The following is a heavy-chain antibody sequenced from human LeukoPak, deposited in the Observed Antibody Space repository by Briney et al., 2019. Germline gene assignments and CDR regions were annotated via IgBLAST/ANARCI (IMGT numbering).Heavy chain of an antibody. CDR3: ARYHSMDGPGRQNNWFDP. V-gene: IGHV4-34*01. J-gene: IGHJ5*02. CDR1: GGSFSGYY. Sequence: SGTLSLTCAVYGGSFSGYYWSWIRQPPGKGLEWIGEINHSGSTNYNPSLKSRVTISVDTSKNQFSLKLSSVTAADTAVYYCARYHSMDGPGRQNNWFDPWGQGTLVTVSS. CDR2: INHSGST. D-gene: IGHD3-10*01.